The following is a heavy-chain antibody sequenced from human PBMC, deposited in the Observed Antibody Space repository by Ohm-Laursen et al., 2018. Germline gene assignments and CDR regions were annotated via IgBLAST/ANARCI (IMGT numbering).Heavy chain of an antibody. Sequence: GTLSLTCAVSGYSISSGYYWAWIRQPPGKRLEWIGSTFHRGSTYYNPSLKSRVTISVDTSKNQLSLKMSSVTAADTAVYYCAKTAYGDYGLDAFDIWGQGTMVTVSP. D-gene: IGHD4-17*01. V-gene: IGHV4-38-2*01. CDR1: GYSISSGYY. CDR3: AKTAYGDYGLDAFDI. CDR2: TFHRGST. J-gene: IGHJ3*02.